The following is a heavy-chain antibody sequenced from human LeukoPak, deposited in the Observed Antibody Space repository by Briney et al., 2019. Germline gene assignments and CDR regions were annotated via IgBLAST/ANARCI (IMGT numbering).Heavy chain of an antibody. CDR1: GFTVSSNC. CDR2: IYGGGST. D-gene: IGHD6-19*01. CDR3: ARDDPRCLVPDY. V-gene: IGHV3-53*01. Sequence: GGSLRLSCAASGFTVSSNCMSWVRQAPGKGLEWGSIIYGGGSTYYADSVKGRFTISRDNSKNTLYLQMNSLRVEDTAVYYCARDDPRCLVPDYWGQGTLVTVSS. J-gene: IGHJ4*02.